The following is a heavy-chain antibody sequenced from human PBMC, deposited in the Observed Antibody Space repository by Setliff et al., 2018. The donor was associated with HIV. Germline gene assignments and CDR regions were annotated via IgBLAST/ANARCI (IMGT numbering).Heavy chain of an antibody. Sequence: GESLKISCKGSGYSFTSYWIGWVRQMPGKGLEWMGIIYPGDSDTRYSPSFQGQVTISADKSISTAYLQWGSLKASDTAMYYCARHYHSNYGGYDMDVWGKGTTVTVSS. D-gene: IGHD4-4*01. CDR2: IYPGDSDT. J-gene: IGHJ6*03. CDR1: GYSFTSYW. V-gene: IGHV5-51*01. CDR3: ARHYHSNYGGYDMDV.